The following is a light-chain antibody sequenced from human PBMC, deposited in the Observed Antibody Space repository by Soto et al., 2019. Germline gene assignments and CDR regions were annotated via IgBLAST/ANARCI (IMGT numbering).Light chain of an antibody. CDR3: QQYGSSPPWT. V-gene: IGKV3-20*01. Sequence: EIVLTQSPGTLSLSPGERATLSCRASQSVSSSYLAWYQQKPGQAPRLLIYGASSRATGIPDRFSGSGSGTDCTLTISRLEPDDFAVYYCQQYGSSPPWTFGQGTKVEIK. J-gene: IGKJ1*01. CDR1: QSVSSSY. CDR2: GAS.